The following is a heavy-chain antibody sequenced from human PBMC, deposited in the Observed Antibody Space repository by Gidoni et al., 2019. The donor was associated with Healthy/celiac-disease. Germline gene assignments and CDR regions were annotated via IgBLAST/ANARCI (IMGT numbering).Heavy chain of an antibody. V-gene: IGHV3-48*02. CDR2: ISSSSSTI. D-gene: IGHD2-15*01. J-gene: IGHJ6*02. CDR1: GFTFSSYS. CDR3: ARELGYCSGGSCYHYYYYGMDV. Sequence: EVQLVESGGGLVQPGGSLRLSCAASGFTFSSYSMNWVRQAPGKGLECVSYISSSSSTIYYADSVKGRFTISRDNAKNSLYLQMNSLRDEDTAVYYCARELGYCSGGSCYHYYYYGMDVWGQGTTVTVSS.